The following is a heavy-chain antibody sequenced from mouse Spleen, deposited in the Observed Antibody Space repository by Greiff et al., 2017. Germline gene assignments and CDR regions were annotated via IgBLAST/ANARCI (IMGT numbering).Heavy chain of an antibody. J-gene: IGHJ3*01. CDR1: GFNIKNTY. CDR2: IDPANGNT. D-gene: IGHD2-12*01. CDR3: ARCYYSYDFWFAY. V-gene: IGHV14-3*01. Sequence: EVQLVESVAELVRPGASVKLSCTASGFNIKNTYMHWVKQRPEQGLEWIGRIDPANGNTKYAPKFQGKATITADTSSNTAYLQLSSLTSEDTAIYYCARCYYSYDFWFAYWGQGTLVTVSA.